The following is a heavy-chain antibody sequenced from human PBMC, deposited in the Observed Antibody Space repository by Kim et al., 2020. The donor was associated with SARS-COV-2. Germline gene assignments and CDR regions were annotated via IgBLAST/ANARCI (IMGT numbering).Heavy chain of an antibody. CDR3: ARDLGVDRFDY. D-gene: IGHD5-12*01. J-gene: IGHJ4*02. V-gene: IGHV3-7*01. Sequence: GGSLRLSCAASGFTFSTYWMSWVRQAPGQGLEWVANIKQDGSEKYYVDSVKGRFTISRDNAENSRYQQMNGLRVEDTAIYYCARDLGVDRFDYWCQGTLVTVSS. CDR1: GFTFSTYW. CDR2: IKQDGSEK.